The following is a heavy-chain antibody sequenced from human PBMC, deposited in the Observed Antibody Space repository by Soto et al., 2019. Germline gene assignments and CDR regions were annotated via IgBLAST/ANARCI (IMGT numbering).Heavy chain of an antibody. CDR2: IYTSGST. J-gene: IGHJ6*02. CDR3: ARVAVLGTKRYYSNNRGDYYYGMDV. D-gene: IGHD4-4*01. CDR1: GGSISSQSYY. V-gene: IGHV4-4*07. Sequence: PSETLSLTCSVSGGSISSQSYYWSWIRQPAGKGLEWIGRIYTSGSTNYNPSLKSRVTMSVDTSKNQFSLKLSSVTAADTAVYYCARVAVLGTKRYYSNNRGDYYYGMDVWGQGTTVTVSS.